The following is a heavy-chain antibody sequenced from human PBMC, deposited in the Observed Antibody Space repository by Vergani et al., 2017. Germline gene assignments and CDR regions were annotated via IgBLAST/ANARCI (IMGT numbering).Heavy chain of an antibody. CDR1: GFTFSSYA. J-gene: IGHJ4*02. CDR3: ARAHPEGVYSYGYGPFDY. Sequence: QVQLVESGGGVVQPGRSLRLSCAASGFTFSSYAISWVRQAPGQGLEWMGGIIPIFGTANYAQKFQGRVTITADKSTSTAYMELSSLRSEDTAVYYCARAHPEGVYSYGYGPFDYWGQGTLVTVSS. CDR2: IIPIFGTA. V-gene: IGHV1-69*06. D-gene: IGHD5-18*01.